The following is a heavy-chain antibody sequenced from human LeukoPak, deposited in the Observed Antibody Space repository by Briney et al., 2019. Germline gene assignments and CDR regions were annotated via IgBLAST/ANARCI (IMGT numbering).Heavy chain of an antibody. CDR1: GFTFRNIA. CDR3: AKVTGGDMITYGGLDY. V-gene: IGHV3-23*01. Sequence: PGGSLRFPCAAPGFTFRNIAMSWAPKAPGKGREWFSAFSGNGDITYYTDSVKGRFTISRDNSKNTLYLQMNSLRAEDTAIYYCAKVTGGDMITYGGLDYWGQGTLVTVSS. CDR2: FSGNGDIT. J-gene: IGHJ4*02. D-gene: IGHD3-16*01.